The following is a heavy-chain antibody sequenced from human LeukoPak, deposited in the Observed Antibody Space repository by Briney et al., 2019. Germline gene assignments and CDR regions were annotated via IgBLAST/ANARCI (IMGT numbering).Heavy chain of an antibody. CDR3: ARDACSSTSCYTNWFDP. Sequence: GASVKVSCKASGYTFTSYGITWVRQAPGQGLEWMGWISAYNGNTNYAQKLQGRVTMTTDTSTSTAYMELRSLRSDDTAVYYCARDACSSTSCYTNWFDPWGQGTLVTVSS. J-gene: IGHJ5*02. CDR2: ISAYNGNT. D-gene: IGHD2-2*02. V-gene: IGHV1-18*01. CDR1: GYTFTSYG.